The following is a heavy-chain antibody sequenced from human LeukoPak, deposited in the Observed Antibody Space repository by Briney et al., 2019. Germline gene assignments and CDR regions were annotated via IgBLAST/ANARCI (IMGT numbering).Heavy chain of an antibody. J-gene: IGHJ4*02. CDR2: IYPVDSDT. CDR3: ARQLRGYTLGY. D-gene: IGHD6-13*01. CDR1: GYSFTSYW. Sequence: GESLKISCKGSGYSFTSYWIGWVRQMPGKGLEWIGIIYPVDSDTRYSPSFQGQVTISADKSISTAYLQWSSLEASDTAMYYCARQLRGYTLGYWGQGTLVTVSS. V-gene: IGHV5-51*01.